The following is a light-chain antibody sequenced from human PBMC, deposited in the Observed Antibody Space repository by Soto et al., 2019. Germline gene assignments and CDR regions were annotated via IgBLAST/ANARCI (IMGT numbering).Light chain of an antibody. V-gene: IGLV2-8*01. CDR1: SSDVGGYNY. CDR3: SSYAGSYNYV. CDR2: EVS. Sequence: QSALTQPPSASGSPGQSVTISCTGTSSDVGGYNYVSWYQQHPGKAPKLMIYEVSKRPSGVPDRFSGSKSGNTASLTVSGLQAEDEAHYYCSSYAGSYNYVFGTGTKVTVL. J-gene: IGLJ1*01.